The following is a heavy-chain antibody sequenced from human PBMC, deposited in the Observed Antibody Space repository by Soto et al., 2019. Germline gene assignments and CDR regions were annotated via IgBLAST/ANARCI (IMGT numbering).Heavy chain of an antibody. J-gene: IGHJ6*02. D-gene: IGHD1-26*01. CDR1: GFTFSSYW. CDR3: ARAYSGSLSSPYYYYGMDV. CDR2: INSDGSST. V-gene: IGHV3-74*01. Sequence: EVPLVESGGGLVQPGGSLRLSCAASGFTFSSYWMHWVRQAPGKGLVWVSRINSDGSSTSYADSVKGRFTISRDNAKNTLYLQMNSLRAEDTAVYYCARAYSGSLSSPYYYYGMDVWGQGTTVTVSS.